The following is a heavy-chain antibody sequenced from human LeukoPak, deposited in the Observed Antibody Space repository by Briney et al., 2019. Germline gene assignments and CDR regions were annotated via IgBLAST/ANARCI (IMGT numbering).Heavy chain of an antibody. CDR1: GDSVSSNSAT. V-gene: IGHV6-1*01. J-gene: IGHJ3*02. D-gene: IGHD1-7*01. CDR2: TYYRSKWYN. Sequence: SQTLSLTCAISGDSVSSNSATWNWIRQSPSRGLEWLGRTYYRSKWYNDYAVSVKSRIIINPDTSKNQFSLQLNSVTPEDTAVYYRASQNYATGALDIWGQGTMVTVSS. CDR3: ASQNYATGALDI.